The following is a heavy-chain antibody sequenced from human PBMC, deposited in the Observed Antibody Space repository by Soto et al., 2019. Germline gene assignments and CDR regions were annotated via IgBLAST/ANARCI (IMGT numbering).Heavy chain of an antibody. CDR1: GYTFTSYA. CDR3: ARDRVRYFNWLSPHDAFDI. D-gene: IGHD3-9*01. V-gene: IGHV1-3*01. Sequence: ASVKVSCKASGYTFTSYAMHWVRQAPGQRLEWMGWINAGNGNTKYSQKFQGRVTITRDTSASTAYMELSSLRSEDTAVYYCARDRVRYFNWLSPHDAFDIWGQGTMVTVSS. CDR2: INAGNGNT. J-gene: IGHJ3*02.